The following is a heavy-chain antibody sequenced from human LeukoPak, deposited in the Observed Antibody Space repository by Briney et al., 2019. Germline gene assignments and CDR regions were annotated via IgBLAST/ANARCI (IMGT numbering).Heavy chain of an antibody. J-gene: IGHJ4*02. D-gene: IGHD3-22*01. CDR1: GFTFTSSA. Sequence: SVKVSCKASGFTFTSSAMQWVRQARGQRLEWIGWIVVGSGNTNYAQKFQERVTITRVMSTSTAYMELSSLRSEDTAVYYCAALYYDSPPFDYWGQGTLVTVSS. CDR2: IVVGSGNT. CDR3: AALYYDSPPFDY. V-gene: IGHV1-58*02.